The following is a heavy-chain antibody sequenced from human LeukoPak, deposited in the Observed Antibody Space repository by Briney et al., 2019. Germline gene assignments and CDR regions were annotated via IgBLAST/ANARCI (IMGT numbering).Heavy chain of an antibody. Sequence: SETLSLTCTVSGGSISSSSYYWGWIRQPPGKGLEWIGSIYYSGSTYYNPSLKSRVTISVDTSKNQFSLKLSSVTAADTAVYYCARGPYCSGGSCYAVDWGQGTLVTVSS. CDR2: IYYSGST. CDR3: ARGPYCSGGSCYAVD. J-gene: IGHJ4*02. D-gene: IGHD2-15*01. CDR1: GGSISSSSYY. V-gene: IGHV4-39*01.